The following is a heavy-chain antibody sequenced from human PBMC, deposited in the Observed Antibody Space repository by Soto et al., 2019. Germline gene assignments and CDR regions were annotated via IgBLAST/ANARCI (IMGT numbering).Heavy chain of an antibody. D-gene: IGHD3-10*01. CDR1: GFSFSTSAVG. J-gene: IGHJ4*02. CDR2: IYWDDDK. CDR3: AYYTSGIVLRPFDY. V-gene: IGHV2-5*02. Sequence: QITLKESGPALVKPTQTLTLTCTFSGFSFSTSAVGVGWIRQPPGKALEWLALIYWDDDKRYSPSLKSRLTITKDTSKHQVVLTMTNMDPVDTATYYCAYYTSGIVLRPFDYWGQGTLVTVSS.